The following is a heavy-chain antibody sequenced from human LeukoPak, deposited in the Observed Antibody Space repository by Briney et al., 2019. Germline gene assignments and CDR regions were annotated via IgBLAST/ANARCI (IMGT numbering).Heavy chain of an antibody. J-gene: IGHJ4*02. CDR3: AIAQSWDELFDS. Sequence: TGGSLTLSCAASGPAVTGNYMSWVRQPPGKGLEWVSFISINTDTFYADSVRGRFTISRDSSENTLFLQMNSLRDEDSAVYDCAIAQSWDELFDSWGQGTLVTVSS. V-gene: IGHV3-53*01. CDR1: GPAVTGNY. D-gene: IGHD1-26*01. CDR2: ISINTDT.